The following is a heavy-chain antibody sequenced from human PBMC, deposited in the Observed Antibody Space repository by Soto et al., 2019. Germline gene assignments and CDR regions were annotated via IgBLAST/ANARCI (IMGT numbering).Heavy chain of an antibody. D-gene: IGHD3-16*01. CDR2: IKEDGSGK. CDR3: VRVGRLGGY. J-gene: IGHJ4*02. V-gene: IGHV3-7*03. CDR1: GFTFSSYW. Sequence: GGSLRLSCTASGFTFSSYWMSWVRQAPGKGLGWVANIKEDGSGKYYVDSVKGRFSISRDNARNSLYLQMNSLRVEDTGVYYCVRVGRLGGYWGQGALVTVSS.